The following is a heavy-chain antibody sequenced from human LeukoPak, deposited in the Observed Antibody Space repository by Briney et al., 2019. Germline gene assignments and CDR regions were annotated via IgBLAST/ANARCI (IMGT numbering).Heavy chain of an antibody. V-gene: IGHV4-59*01. CDR3: ARDLGNYAARRFDP. J-gene: IGHJ5*02. CDR1: GGSISSYY. D-gene: IGHD1-7*01. Sequence: SETLSLTCTVSGGSISSYYWSWIRQPPGKGLEWIGYIYYSGSTNYNPSLKSRVTISVDTSKNQFSLKLSSVTAADTAVCYCARDLGNYAARRFDPWGQGTLVTVSS. CDR2: IYYSGST.